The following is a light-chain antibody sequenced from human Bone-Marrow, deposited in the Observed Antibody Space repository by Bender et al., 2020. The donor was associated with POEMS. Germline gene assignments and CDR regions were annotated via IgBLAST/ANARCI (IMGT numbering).Light chain of an antibody. J-gene: IGLJ2*01. Sequence: SYEVTQPPSVSVSPGQTASITCSGDDLGDKYVAWYQQKPGQSPVLVIHQDTKRPSGIPERFSGSNSGNTATLTISGTQAMDEADYYCQAWDTYSVIFGGWTKLTVL. CDR2: QDT. CDR3: QAWDTYSVI. V-gene: IGLV3-1*01. CDR1: DLGDKY.